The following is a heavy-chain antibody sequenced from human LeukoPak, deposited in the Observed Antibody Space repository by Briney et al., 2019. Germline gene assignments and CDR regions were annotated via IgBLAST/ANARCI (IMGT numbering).Heavy chain of an antibody. J-gene: IGHJ4*02. CDR1: GFTFTNAW. CDR2: IKSKTDGGTP. V-gene: IGHV3-15*01. Sequence: GGSLRLSCAASGFTFTNAWMSWVRQAPGKGLEWVGRIKSKTDGGTPDYAAPVKGRFTISRDDSKNTLYLQMNSLKTEDTAVYYCTTYSSMVRGAYDYWGQGTLVTVSS. D-gene: IGHD3-10*01. CDR3: TTYSSMVRGAYDY.